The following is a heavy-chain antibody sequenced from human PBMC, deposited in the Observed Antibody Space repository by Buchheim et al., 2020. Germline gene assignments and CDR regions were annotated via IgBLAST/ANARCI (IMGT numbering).Heavy chain of an antibody. D-gene: IGHD6-19*01. J-gene: IGHJ5*02. V-gene: IGHV1-2*02. CDR1: GYTFREYY. CDR3: ARGGYTYGYLTSGWFA. Sequence: QVQLVQSGAEVKKSGASVKVSCKASGYTFREYYIHWVRQAPGQGLEWMGWINPNSGGTDYAQKFKGRVTMARDTSINTAYMEVSRLTSDDTAVYYCARGGYTYGYLTSGWFAWGQGTL. CDR2: INPNSGGT.